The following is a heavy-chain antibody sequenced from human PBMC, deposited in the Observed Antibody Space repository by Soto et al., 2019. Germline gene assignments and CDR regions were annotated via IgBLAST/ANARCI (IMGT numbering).Heavy chain of an antibody. Sequence: SETLSLTCTVSGGSINSYYWSWIRQPPGRGPEYVGYISYSGSTNYKPSLKGRITMSLDTSKNQFSLKLSSVTAADTSVYYCASLNFDLLTGYYAFDFWGQGTMVTVSS. V-gene: IGHV4-59*08. D-gene: IGHD3-9*01. J-gene: IGHJ3*01. CDR2: ISYSGST. CDR3: ASLNFDLLTGYYAFDF. CDR1: GGSINSYY.